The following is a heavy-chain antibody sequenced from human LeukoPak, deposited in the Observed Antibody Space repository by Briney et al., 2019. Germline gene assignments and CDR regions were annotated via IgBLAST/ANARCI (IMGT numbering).Heavy chain of an antibody. CDR3: ARERITGTYRHAFDI. CDR2: INPNSGGT. J-gene: IGHJ3*02. D-gene: IGHD1-7*01. CDR1: GYTFTGYY. V-gene: IGHV1-2*02. Sequence: ASVKVSCKASGYTFTGYYMHWVRQAPGQGLEWMGWINPNSGGTNYAQKFQGRVTMTRDTSISTAYMELSRLRSDDTAVYYCARERITGTYRHAFDIWGQGTMVTVSS.